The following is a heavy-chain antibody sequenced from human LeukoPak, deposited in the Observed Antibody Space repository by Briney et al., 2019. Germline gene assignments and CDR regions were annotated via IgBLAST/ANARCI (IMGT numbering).Heavy chain of an antibody. CDR1: GGSISSYY. J-gene: IGHJ5*02. CDR3: ARVGGIAAAVTGWFDP. Sequence: SETLSLTCTVSGGSISSYYWSWIRQPAGKGLEWIGRIYTSGSTNYNPSLKSRVTMSVDTSKNQFSLKLSSVTAADTAVYYCARVGGIAAAVTGWFDPWGQGTLVTVSS. CDR2: IYTSGST. D-gene: IGHD6-13*01. V-gene: IGHV4-4*07.